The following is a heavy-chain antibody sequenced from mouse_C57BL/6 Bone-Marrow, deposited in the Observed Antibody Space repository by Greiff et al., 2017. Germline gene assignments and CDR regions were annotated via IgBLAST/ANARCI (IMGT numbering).Heavy chain of an antibody. Sequence: QVQLQQSGAELVRPGASVTLSCKASGYTFTDYEMHWVKQTPVHGLEWIGAIDPETGGTAYNQKFKGKAILTADKSSSTAYMELRSLTSEDSAVYYCTRDYYGGRYVFDYWGQGTTLTVSS. J-gene: IGHJ2*01. D-gene: IGHD1-1*01. V-gene: IGHV1-15*01. CDR2: IDPETGGT. CDR3: TRDYYGGRYVFDY. CDR1: GYTFTDYE.